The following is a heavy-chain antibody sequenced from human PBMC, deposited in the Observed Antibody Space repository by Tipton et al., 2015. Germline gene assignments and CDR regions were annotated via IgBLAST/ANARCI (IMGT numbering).Heavy chain of an antibody. D-gene: IGHD3-9*01. V-gene: IGHV4-38-2*02. CDR1: GGSISNNY. CDR3: ACQDYDSLTRDYQTVDY. CDR2: FFHSGNT. J-gene: IGHJ4*02. Sequence: TLSLTCTVSGGSISNNYWGWIRQPPGKGLEWIGSFFHSGNTFHNPSLRSRVIISVDTSKNQFSLKLTSVTAADTAVYYCACQDYDSLTRDYQTVDYWGQGTLVTVSS.